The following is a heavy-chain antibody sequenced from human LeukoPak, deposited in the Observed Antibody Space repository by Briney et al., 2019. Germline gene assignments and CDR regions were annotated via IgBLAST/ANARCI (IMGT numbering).Heavy chain of an antibody. J-gene: IGHJ5*02. Sequence: PSATLSLTCTVSGASISGYYWTWIRKPAGKGLEWIGRIYTSGSTKYNPSLKSRVYMSVDTSRNQFSLKVSSVTAADTAVYYCARVICGGGSCYSDNWFDPWGQGTLVTVSS. CDR1: GASISGYY. CDR2: IYTSGST. D-gene: IGHD2-15*01. V-gene: IGHV4-4*07. CDR3: ARVICGGGSCYSDNWFDP.